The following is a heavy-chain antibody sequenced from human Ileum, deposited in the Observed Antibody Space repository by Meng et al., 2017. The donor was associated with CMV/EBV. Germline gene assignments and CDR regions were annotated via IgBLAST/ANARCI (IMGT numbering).Heavy chain of an antibody. J-gene: IGHJ4*02. Sequence: GGSLRLSCAASRFTFSDYFMSWIRQAPGKGLEWLSYISNSGISIYYADSVKGRFTISRDNAKNSLYLQMNSLRADDTAVYYCARRRDYFDSWGQGTLVTVSS. CDR2: ISNSGISI. CDR3: ARRRDYFDS. V-gene: IGHV3-11*04. CDR1: RFTFSDYF.